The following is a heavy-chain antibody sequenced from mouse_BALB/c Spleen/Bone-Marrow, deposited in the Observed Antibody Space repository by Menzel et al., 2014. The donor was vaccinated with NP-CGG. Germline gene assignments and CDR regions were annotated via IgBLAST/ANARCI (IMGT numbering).Heavy chain of an antibody. Sequence: EVKLLESGGGLVQPGGSLKLSCAASGFDFSRYWMSWVRQAPGKGLEWIGEISPDSSTINYTPSLKDKFIISRDNAKNTLYLQMSKVRSEDTALYYCASLHYYGFFAYWGQGTLVTVSA. V-gene: IGHV4-1*02. J-gene: IGHJ3*01. CDR3: ASLHYYGFFAY. D-gene: IGHD1-2*01. CDR2: ISPDSSTI. CDR1: GFDFSRYW.